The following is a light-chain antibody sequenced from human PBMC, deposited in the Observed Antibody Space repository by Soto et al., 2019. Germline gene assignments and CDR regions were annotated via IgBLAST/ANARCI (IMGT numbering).Light chain of an antibody. CDR2: AAS. CDR1: QSISSH. Sequence: DIQMTQSPSSLSASVGDRVTITCRASQSISSHLNWYQQKPGKAPKLLIYAASSLQNVVPSKFSGSGSGTDFTLTISSLQPEDFASYYCQQSYSTPRTFGQGTKVEIK. J-gene: IGKJ1*01. CDR3: QQSYSTPRT. V-gene: IGKV1-39*01.